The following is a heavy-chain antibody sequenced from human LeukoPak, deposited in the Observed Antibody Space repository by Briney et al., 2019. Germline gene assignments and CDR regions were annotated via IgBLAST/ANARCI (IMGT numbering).Heavy chain of an antibody. CDR3: ARSSGSRYYIDY. CDR2: IHYTGST. Sequence: GSLRLSCAASGFTFSSYAMSWVRQAPGKGLEWIGFIHYTGSTNYNPSLKSRVTISVDTSKNQFSLKLNSVTAADTAVYYCARSSGSRYYIDYWGQGTLVTVSS. V-gene: IGHV4-59*01. CDR1: GFTFSSYA. D-gene: IGHD1-26*01. J-gene: IGHJ4*02.